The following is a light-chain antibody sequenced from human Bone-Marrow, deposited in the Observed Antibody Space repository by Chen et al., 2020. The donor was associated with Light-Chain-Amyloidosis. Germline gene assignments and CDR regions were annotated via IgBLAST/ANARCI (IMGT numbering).Light chain of an antibody. CDR3: QVWDRSSDRPV. CDR2: DDS. V-gene: IGLV3-21*02. J-gene: IGLJ3*02. Sequence: SYVLTQPSSVSVAPGQTATIACGGNNIGSTSVHRYQQTPGQAPLLVVYDDSDRPSGIPERLSGSNSRNTATLTISRVEAGDEADYYCQVWDRSSDRPVFGGGTK. CDR1: NIGSTS.